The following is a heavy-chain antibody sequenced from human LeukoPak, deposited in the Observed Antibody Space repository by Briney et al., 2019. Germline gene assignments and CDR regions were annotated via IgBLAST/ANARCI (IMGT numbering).Heavy chain of an antibody. D-gene: IGHD6-25*01. CDR1: GFTVSGNY. CDR2: IYTAGST. CDR3: AGGNTWPGLSY. Sequence: GGSLRLSCAASGFTVSGNYMSWVRQAPGKGLEWVSVIYTAGSTYNADSVKGRFTISRDKSKNTLYLQMNTLRAEDTAVYFCAGGNTWPGLSYWGQGTLLIVSS. V-gene: IGHV3-53*01. J-gene: IGHJ4*02.